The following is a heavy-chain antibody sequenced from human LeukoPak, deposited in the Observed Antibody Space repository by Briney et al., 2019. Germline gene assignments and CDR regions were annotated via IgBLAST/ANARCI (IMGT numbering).Heavy chain of an antibody. D-gene: IGHD5-12*01. V-gene: IGHV3-21*04. CDR3: ARVSGYDWESFYDY. CDR2: ISSSSSYI. Sequence: GGSLRLSCAASGFTFSSYSMNWVRQAPGKGLEWVSSISSSSSYIYYADSVKGRFTISRDNAKNSLYLQMNSLRAEDTAVYYCARVSGYDWESFYDYWGQGTPVTVSS. J-gene: IGHJ4*02. CDR1: GFTFSSYS.